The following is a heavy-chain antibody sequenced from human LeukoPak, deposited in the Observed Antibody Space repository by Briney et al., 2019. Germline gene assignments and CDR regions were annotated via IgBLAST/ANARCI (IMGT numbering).Heavy chain of an antibody. D-gene: IGHD2-2*01. Sequence: ASVKVSCKASGYTFTSYGISWVRQAPGQGLEWMGWISAYNGNTNYALKLQGRVTMTTDTSTSTAYMELRSLRSDDTVVYYCARSYCSSTSCYDPTFDYWGQGTLVTVSS. CDR3: ARSYCSSTSCYDPTFDY. CDR2: ISAYNGNT. V-gene: IGHV1-18*01. J-gene: IGHJ4*02. CDR1: GYTFTSYG.